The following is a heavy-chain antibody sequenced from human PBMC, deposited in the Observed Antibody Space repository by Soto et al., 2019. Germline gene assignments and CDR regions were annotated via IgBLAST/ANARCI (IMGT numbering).Heavy chain of an antibody. D-gene: IGHD7-27*01. CDR2: ITYEGSQI. Sequence: QVQLVESGGGVVQPGRSLRLSCAASGFTFPRFGMHWVRQAPGKGLEWVALITYEGSQIYYADAVKGRFTISRYNGDNTLSLQMDNLRTEDTATYFCAKGRGEMNWANYYGLDVWGQGTTVTVSS. J-gene: IGHJ6*02. CDR3: AKGRGEMNWANYYGLDV. CDR1: GFTFPRFG. V-gene: IGHV3-30*18.